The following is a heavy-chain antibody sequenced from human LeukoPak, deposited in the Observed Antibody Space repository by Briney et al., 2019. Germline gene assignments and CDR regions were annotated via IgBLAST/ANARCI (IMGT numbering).Heavy chain of an antibody. V-gene: IGHV4-59*01. CDR1: GGSISSYY. CDR3: ARALGYNYGMDV. J-gene: IGHJ6*02. CDR2: IYYSGST. D-gene: IGHD3-16*01. Sequence: PSETLSLTCTVSGGSISSYYWSWIRQPPGKGLEWIGYIYYSGSTNYNPSLKSRVTISVDTSKNQFSLKLSSVTAADTAVYYCARALGYNYGMDVWGQGTTVTV.